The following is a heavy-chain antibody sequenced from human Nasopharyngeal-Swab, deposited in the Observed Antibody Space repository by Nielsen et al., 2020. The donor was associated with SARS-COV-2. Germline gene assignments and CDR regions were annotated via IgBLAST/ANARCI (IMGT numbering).Heavy chain of an antibody. V-gene: IGHV3-30*04. D-gene: IGHD4-17*01. J-gene: IGHJ4*02. CDR3: AREPWVTTPYFDY. CDR2: ISYDGSNK. Sequence: GGSLRLSCAASGFTFSSYAMHWVRQAPGKGLEWVAVISYDGSNKYYADSVKGRFTISRDNSKNTLYLQMNSLRAEDTAVYYCAREPWVTTPYFDYWGQGTLVTVSS. CDR1: GFTFSSYA.